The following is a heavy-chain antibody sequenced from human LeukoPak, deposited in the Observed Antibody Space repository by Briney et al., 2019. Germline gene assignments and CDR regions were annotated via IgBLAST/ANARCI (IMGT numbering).Heavy chain of an antibody. D-gene: IGHD2/OR15-2a*01. CDR1: GGTFSSYA. J-gene: IGHJ4*02. CDR2: IIPILGIA. CDR3: ARAPSMALPPDY. V-gene: IGHV1-69*04. Sequence: SVKVSCKASGGTFSSYAISWVRQAPGQGLEWMGRIIPILGIANYAQRFQGRATITADKSTSTAYMELSSLRSEDTAVYYCARAPSMALPPDYWGQGTLVTVSS.